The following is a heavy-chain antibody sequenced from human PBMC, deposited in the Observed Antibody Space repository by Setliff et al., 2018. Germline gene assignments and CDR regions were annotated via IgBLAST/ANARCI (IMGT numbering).Heavy chain of an antibody. CDR2: IFYTGKS. J-gene: IGHJ4*02. V-gene: IGHV4-59*01. CDR1: GGSISPFY. D-gene: IGHD6-19*01. CDR3: ARGLPSGWYRGFDF. Sequence: ETLSLTCTVTGGSISPFYWNWIRQSPVKGLEWIGYIFYTGKSCYNPSHKSRVTISVDTSKNQFSLNFQSVTPAYAGVYYCARGLPSGWYRGFDFWGQGSLVTVSS.